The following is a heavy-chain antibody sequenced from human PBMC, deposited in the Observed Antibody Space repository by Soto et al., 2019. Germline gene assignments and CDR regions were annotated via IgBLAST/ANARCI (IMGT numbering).Heavy chain of an antibody. Sequence: PSETLSLTCAVYGGSFSGYYWSWIRQPPGKGLEWIGEINHSGSTNYNPSLKSRVTISVDTSKNQFSLKLSSVTAADTAVYYCARDRSEQQPDRGSSYGMDVWGQGTTVTVSS. V-gene: IGHV4-34*01. D-gene: IGHD6-13*01. CDR2: INHSGST. J-gene: IGHJ6*02. CDR1: GGSFSGYY. CDR3: ARDRSEQQPDRGSSYGMDV.